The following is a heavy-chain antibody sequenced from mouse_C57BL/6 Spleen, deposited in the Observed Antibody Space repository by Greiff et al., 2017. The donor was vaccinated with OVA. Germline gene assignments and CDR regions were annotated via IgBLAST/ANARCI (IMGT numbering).Heavy chain of an antibody. CDR1: GYSITSGYY. CDR3: ARDDPLYGKGAMDY. D-gene: IGHD2-1*01. J-gene: IGHJ4*01. Sequence: ESGPGLVKPSQSLSLTCSVTGYSITSGYYWNWIRQFPGNKLEWMGYISYDGSNNYNPSLKNRISITRDTSKNQFFLKLNSVNTEDTATYYCARDDPLYGKGAMDYWGQGTSVTVSS. CDR2: ISYDGSN. V-gene: IGHV3-6*01.